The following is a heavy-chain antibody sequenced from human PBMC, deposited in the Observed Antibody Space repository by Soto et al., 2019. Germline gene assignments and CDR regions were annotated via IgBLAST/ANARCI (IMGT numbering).Heavy chain of an antibody. J-gene: IGHJ6*01. V-gene: IGHV1-69*12. CDR1: GGTFSSYA. CDR2: IIPIFGTA. CDR3: ARDRWDVAAAGRDYYDGMDV. D-gene: IGHD6-13*01. Sequence: QVQLVQSGAEVKKPGSSVKVSCKASGGTFSSYAISWVRQAPGQGLEWMGGIIPIFGTANYAQKFQGRVTITADEPQSTAYMELSSLSSEDTAVYYCARDRWDVAAAGRDYYDGMDVWGQGTTVTVSS.